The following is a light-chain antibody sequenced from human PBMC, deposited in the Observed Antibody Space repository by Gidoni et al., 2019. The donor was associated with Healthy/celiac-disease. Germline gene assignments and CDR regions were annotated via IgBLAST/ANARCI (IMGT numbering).Light chain of an antibody. CDR3: QQYGSSLRT. CDR1: QSVSSSY. CDR2: GAS. J-gene: IGKJ1*01. Sequence: EIVLTQSPGTLSLSPGERATLSCMASQSVSSSYLAWYQQKPGQAPRLLIYGASSRATGIPDRFSGSGSGTDFTLTIGRLEPEDFAVYYCQQYGSSLRTFXXXTKVEIK. V-gene: IGKV3-20*01.